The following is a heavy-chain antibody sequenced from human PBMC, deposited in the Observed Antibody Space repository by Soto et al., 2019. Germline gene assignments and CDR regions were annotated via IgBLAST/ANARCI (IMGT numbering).Heavy chain of an antibody. CDR2: IWYDGSDK. J-gene: IGHJ4*02. CDR1: GFTFSSYG. V-gene: IGHV3-33*08. Sequence: GGSLRLSCAASGFTFSSYGMHWVRQAPGKGLEWVAVIWYDGSDKYYADSVKGRFTISRDNSKNTLYLKMNSLRAEDTAVYYCALSWYSYYFDLWGQGTVVSVTS. D-gene: IGHD1-1*01. CDR3: ALSWYSYYFDL.